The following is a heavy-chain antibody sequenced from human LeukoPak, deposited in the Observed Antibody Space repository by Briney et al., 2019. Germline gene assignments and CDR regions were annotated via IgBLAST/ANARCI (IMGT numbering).Heavy chain of an antibody. CDR2: ISSSSGYI. J-gene: IGHJ4*02. Sequence: NAGGSLRLSCAASGFTFSSYSMNWVRQAPGKGLEWVSSISSSSGYIYYADSVKGRFTTSRDNAKNSLYLQMNSLRAEDTAVYYCARDLRSSGYYAFDYWGQGTLVTVSS. CDR1: GFTFSSYS. D-gene: IGHD3-22*01. V-gene: IGHV3-21*01. CDR3: ARDLRSSGYYAFDY.